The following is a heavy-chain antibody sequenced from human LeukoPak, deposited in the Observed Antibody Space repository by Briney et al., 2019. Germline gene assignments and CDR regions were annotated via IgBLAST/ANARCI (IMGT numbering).Heavy chain of an antibody. CDR2: ISGSGGST. CDR1: GFTFSSYA. D-gene: IGHD3-10*01. J-gene: IGHJ4*02. Sequence: GASLRPSCAASGFTFSSYAMSWVRQAPGKGLEWVSAISGSGGSTYYADSVKGRFTISRDNSKNTLYLQMNSLRAEDTAVYYCANTPSTLWFGELLAYFDYWGQGTLVTVSS. V-gene: IGHV3-23*01. CDR3: ANTPSTLWFGELLAYFDY.